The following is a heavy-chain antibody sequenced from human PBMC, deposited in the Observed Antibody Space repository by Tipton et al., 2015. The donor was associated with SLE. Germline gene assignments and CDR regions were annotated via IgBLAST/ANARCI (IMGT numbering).Heavy chain of an antibody. V-gene: IGHV4-59*08. CDR2: IDYTRGM. D-gene: IGHD3-22*01. J-gene: IGHJ5*02. CDR3: ARASNYYDYNYFDP. Sequence: GLVKPSETLSLTCTVSGGSTSNYYWSWIRQPPGKRLEWIGYIDYTRGMKYHPSLESRVTISIDTSKNQFSLKLSSVTAADTAVYFCARASNYYDYNYFDPWGQGTLVTVSS. CDR1: GGSTSNYY.